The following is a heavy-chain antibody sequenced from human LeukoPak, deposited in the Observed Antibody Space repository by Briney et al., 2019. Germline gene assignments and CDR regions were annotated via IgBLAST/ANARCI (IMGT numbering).Heavy chain of an antibody. CDR3: ARPTMVRGVIDY. D-gene: IGHD3-10*01. CDR1: GGSISSSSYY. V-gene: IGHV4-39*01. J-gene: IGHJ4*02. Sequence: SETLSLTCTVSGGSISSSSYYWGWIRQPPGKGLEWIGSIYYSGSTYYNPSLKSRATISVDTSKNQFSLKLSSVTAADTAVYYCARPTMVRGVIDYWGQGTLVTVSS. CDR2: IYYSGST.